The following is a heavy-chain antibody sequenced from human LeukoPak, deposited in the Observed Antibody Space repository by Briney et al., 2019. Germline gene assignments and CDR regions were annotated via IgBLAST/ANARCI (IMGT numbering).Heavy chain of an antibody. D-gene: IGHD3-22*01. J-gene: IGHJ4*02. CDR1: GFTFSSYA. CDR2: ISGSGGST. CDR3: AKSRGSGYYYAPFDS. Sequence: GGSLRLSCAASGFTFSSYAMSWVRQAPGKGLEWVSAISGSGGSTYYADSVKGRFTTSRDNSKNTLYLQMNSLRAEDTAVYYCAKSRGSGYYYAPFDSWGQGTLVTVSS. V-gene: IGHV3-23*01.